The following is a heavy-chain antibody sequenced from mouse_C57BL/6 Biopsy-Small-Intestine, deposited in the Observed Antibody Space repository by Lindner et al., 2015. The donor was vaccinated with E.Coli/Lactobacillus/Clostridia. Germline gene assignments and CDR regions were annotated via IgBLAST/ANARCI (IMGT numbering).Heavy chain of an antibody. CDR3: ATDQGLFSGHVYKDWFDP. Sequence: SVKVSCKASGDTFPGRYVHWVRQAPGQGLEWMGWIYPKSGGTNYARKFQGKVTMTWDSSISTAYLDLSSLTSDDTAIYYCATDQGLFSGHVYKDWFDPWGQGTLVTVS. V-gene: IGHV1-66*01. J-gene: IGHJ3*01. D-gene: IGHD3-2*02. CDR1: GDTFPGRY. CDR2: IYPKSGGT.